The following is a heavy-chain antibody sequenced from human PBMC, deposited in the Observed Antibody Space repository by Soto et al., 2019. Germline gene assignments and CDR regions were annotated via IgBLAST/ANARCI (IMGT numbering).Heavy chain of an antibody. D-gene: IGHD1-26*01. Sequence: EVHLVESGGGSVQPGGSLRLSCGIFESTVRRDWMNWVRQAPGKGLEWVAHTNQDGSEKYYVDSVKGRFTISRDNAKNLLFLQTSGLRAGDRAVNCCSGGVGDAIWGQGTRVTVSS. CDR1: ESTVRRDW. CDR2: TNQDGSEK. CDR3: SGGVGDAI. J-gene: IGHJ4*02. V-gene: IGHV3-7*04.